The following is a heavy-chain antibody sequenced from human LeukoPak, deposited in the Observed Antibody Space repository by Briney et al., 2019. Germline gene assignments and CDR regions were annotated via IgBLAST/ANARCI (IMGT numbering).Heavy chain of an antibody. CDR1: GYSFTGYH. CDR3: TRDPEMATILFEY. V-gene: IGHV1-2*02. Sequence: ASVKVSCKASGYSFTGYHMHWVRQAPGQGLEWMGWINPNTGDTKYAQKFQGRVTMTRDTSISAACMELSWLRSDDTAVYYCTRDPEMATILFEYWGQGTLVTVSS. CDR2: INPNTGDT. J-gene: IGHJ4*02. D-gene: IGHD5-24*01.